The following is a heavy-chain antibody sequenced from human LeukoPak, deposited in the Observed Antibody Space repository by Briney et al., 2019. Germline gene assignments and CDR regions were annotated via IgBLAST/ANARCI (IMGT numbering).Heavy chain of an antibody. CDR3: ARGTDYHGYQFRGFDY. V-gene: IGHV4-4*07. D-gene: IGHD3-10*01. Sequence: SETLSLTCTVSGGSISGYYWSWSRQPPGKGLEWIGRIWTGAGASYKASLKSRVTISVDTSKNQFSLKLTSVTAEDTAVYYCARGTDYHGYQFRGFDYWGQGTLVTVSS. J-gene: IGHJ4*02. CDR1: GGSISGYY. CDR2: IWTGAGA.